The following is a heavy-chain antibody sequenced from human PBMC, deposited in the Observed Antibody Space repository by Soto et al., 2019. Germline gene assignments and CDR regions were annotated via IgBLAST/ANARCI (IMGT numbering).Heavy chain of an antibody. V-gene: IGHV3-21*01. J-gene: IGHJ4*02. CDR1: AFTFDSHT. CDR2: IDRSGART. CDR3: TREVQPVIRREYDY. Sequence: PGGSLRLSCEASAFTFDSHTMNWDRQAPGKGLEWVASIDRSGARTFYADSVKGRFTISRDNAKNSLYLQMNSLSAEDTAVYYCTREVQPVIRREYDYWGQGTLVTVSS.